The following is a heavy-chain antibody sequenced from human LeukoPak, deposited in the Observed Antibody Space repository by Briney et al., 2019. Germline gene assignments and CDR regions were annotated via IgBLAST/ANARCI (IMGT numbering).Heavy chain of an antibody. V-gene: IGHV3-23*01. Sequence: GGSLRLSCAASGFTFSSYAMSWVRQAPGKGLEWVSAISGSGGSTYYADSVKGRFTISRDNSKNTLYLQMNSLRAEDRAVYYCATLLGIVVVPAAPTDAFDIWGQGTMVTVSS. CDR2: ISGSGGST. CDR3: ATLLGIVVVPAAPTDAFDI. CDR1: GFTFSSYA. D-gene: IGHD2-2*01. J-gene: IGHJ3*02.